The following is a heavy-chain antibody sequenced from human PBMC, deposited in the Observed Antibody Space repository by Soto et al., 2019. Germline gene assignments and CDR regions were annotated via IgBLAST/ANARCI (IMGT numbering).Heavy chain of an antibody. CDR2: ISAYNGNT. J-gene: IGHJ4*02. V-gene: IGHV1-18*01. D-gene: IGHD3-3*01. Sequence: GASVKVSCKASGYTFTSYGISWVRQAPGQGLEWVGWISAYNGNTNYAQKLQGRVTMTTDTSTSTAYMELRSLRSDDTAVYYCARYLFWSGYPYYFDYWGQGTLVTVSS. CDR3: ARYLFWSGYPYYFDY. CDR1: GYTFTSYG.